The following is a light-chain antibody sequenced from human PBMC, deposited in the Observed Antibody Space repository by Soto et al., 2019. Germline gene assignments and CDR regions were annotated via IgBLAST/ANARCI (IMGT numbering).Light chain of an antibody. CDR3: QQSYSTPPIT. CDR2: KAS. V-gene: IGKV1-5*03. J-gene: IGKJ5*01. Sequence: IQMTQSPSTLSGSVGDRVTITCRASQTISSWLAWYQQKPGKAPKLLIYKASTLKSGVPSRFSGSGSGTDFTLTISSLQPEDFATYYCQQSYSTPPITFGQGTRLEIK. CDR1: QTISSW.